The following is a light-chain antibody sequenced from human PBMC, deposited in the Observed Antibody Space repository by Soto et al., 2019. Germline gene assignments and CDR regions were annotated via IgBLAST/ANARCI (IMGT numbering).Light chain of an antibody. CDR1: SSDVGSYNL. J-gene: IGLJ2*01. CDR2: EVS. V-gene: IGLV2-23*02. Sequence: QSALTQPASVSGSPGQSITISCTGTSSDVGSYNLVSWYQQHPGKAPKLMIYEVSKRPSGVSNRFSGSKSGNTASLTISGLQAEDEADYYCCSDAGSSTFMVFGGGTKLTVL. CDR3: CSDAGSSTFMV.